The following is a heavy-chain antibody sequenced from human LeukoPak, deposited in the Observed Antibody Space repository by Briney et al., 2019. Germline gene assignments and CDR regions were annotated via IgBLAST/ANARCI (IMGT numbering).Heavy chain of an antibody. D-gene: IGHD5-18*01. J-gene: IGHJ4*02. CDR3: ARHMGLGYSYGYPYFDY. V-gene: IGHV4-59*08. Sequence: SETLSLTCTVSGGSISSYYWSWIRQPPGKGLEWIGYIYYSGSTNYNPSLKSRVTISVDTSKNQFTLKLSSVTAADTAVYYCARHMGLGYSYGYPYFDYWGQGTLVTVSS. CDR1: GGSISSYY. CDR2: IYYSGST.